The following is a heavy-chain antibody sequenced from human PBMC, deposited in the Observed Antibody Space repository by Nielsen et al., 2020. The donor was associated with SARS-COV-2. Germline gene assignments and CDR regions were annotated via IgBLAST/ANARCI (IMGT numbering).Heavy chain of an antibody. CDR2: ISWNSGSI. J-gene: IGHJ4*02. CDR3: AKDITPIAVAGALDY. V-gene: IGHV3-9*01. CDR1: GFTFDDYA. Sequence: GGSLRLSCAASGFTFDDYAMHWVRQAPGKGLEWVSGISWNSGSIGYADSVKGRFTISRDNAKNSLYLQMNSLRAEDTALYYCAKDITPIAVAGALDYWGQGTLVTVSS. D-gene: IGHD6-19*01.